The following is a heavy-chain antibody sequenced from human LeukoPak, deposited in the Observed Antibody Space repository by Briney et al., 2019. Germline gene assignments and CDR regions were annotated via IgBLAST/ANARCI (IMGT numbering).Heavy chain of an antibody. V-gene: IGHV4-39*07. CDR1: GGSISSSSYY. D-gene: IGHD3-22*01. J-gene: IGHJ3*02. CDR2: IYYSGST. CDR3: ARVQYYYDSSGYLDAFDI. Sequence: SETLSLTCTVSGGSISSSSYYWGWIRQPPGKGLEWIGSIYYSGSTYYNPSLKSRVTISVDTSKNQFSLKLSSVTAADTAVYYCARVQYYYDSSGYLDAFDIWGQGTMVTVSS.